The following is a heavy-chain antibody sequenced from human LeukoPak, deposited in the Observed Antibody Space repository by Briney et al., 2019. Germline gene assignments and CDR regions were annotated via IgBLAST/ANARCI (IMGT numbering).Heavy chain of an antibody. D-gene: IGHD1-14*01. Sequence: GGSLRLSCAASGFTVSSNYMSWVRQAPGKGLEWVSFIRVSGANTFYADSVKGRFTISRDNSKNTLYLQMNSLRAEDTAVYYCAKGPDTNFMDYWGQGTLVTVSS. CDR1: GFTVSSNY. J-gene: IGHJ4*02. V-gene: IGHV3-23*01. CDR3: AKGPDTNFMDY. CDR2: IRVSGANT.